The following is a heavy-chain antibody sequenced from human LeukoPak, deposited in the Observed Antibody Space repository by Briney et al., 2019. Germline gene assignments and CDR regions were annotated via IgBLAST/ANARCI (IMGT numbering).Heavy chain of an antibody. CDR3: ARGFGYSYGRGYDY. CDR1: NGSITNYY. Sequence: PSETLSLTCTVSNGSITNYYWSWIRQPPGKGLEWIGYIFYSGSTNYNPSLKSRVAIAVDTSKNQFSLRLTSVSAADTAVYYCARGFGYSYGRGYDYWGQRTLVTVSS. CDR2: IFYSGST. J-gene: IGHJ4*02. D-gene: IGHD5-18*01. V-gene: IGHV4-59*01.